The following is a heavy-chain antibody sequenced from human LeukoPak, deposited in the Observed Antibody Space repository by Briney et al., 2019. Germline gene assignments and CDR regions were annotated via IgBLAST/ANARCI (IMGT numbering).Heavy chain of an antibody. V-gene: IGHV3-48*01. Sequence: PGGSLRLSCAASGFTFSSYSMNWVRQAPGKGVEWVSYISTNSGTIWYADSVKGRFSISRDNAKNSLFLHMNSLRAEDTAVYYCVRDLTIVGVAQVHHWGQGTLVTVSS. CDR1: GFTFSSYS. CDR2: ISTNSGTI. J-gene: IGHJ5*02. D-gene: IGHD1-26*01. CDR3: VRDLTIVGVAQVHH.